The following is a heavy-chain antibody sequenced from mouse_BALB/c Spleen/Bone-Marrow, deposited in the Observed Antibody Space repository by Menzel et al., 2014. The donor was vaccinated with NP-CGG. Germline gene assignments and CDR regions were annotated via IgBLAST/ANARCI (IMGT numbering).Heavy chain of an antibody. V-gene: IGHV5-9-3*01. J-gene: IGHJ3*01. Sequence: VQLKESGGGLVKPGGALNLSCAASGSTFNNYAMSWVRQTPERRLEWVATISSGGGYIYYPDSVKGQFTISRDNAKNTLYLQMSSLRSEDTAMYYCARQESIYDGYYGGFAYWGQGTLVTVSA. CDR1: GSTFNNYA. D-gene: IGHD2-3*01. CDR2: ISSGGGYI. CDR3: ARQESIYDGYYGGFAY.